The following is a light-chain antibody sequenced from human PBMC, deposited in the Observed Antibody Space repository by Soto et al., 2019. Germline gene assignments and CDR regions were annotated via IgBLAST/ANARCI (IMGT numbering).Light chain of an antibody. CDR2: RND. Sequence: QSVLIQPPSASGTPGQTVTISCSGSSSNIGGNFVSWFLLLPGSAPKLLVYRNDQWPSGVPGRLSGSKSGTSASLAINGLRSEDEADYYCASWDDSLTGFVFGTGTKVTVL. J-gene: IGLJ1*01. CDR3: ASWDDSLTGFV. CDR1: SSNIGGNF. V-gene: IGLV1-47*01.